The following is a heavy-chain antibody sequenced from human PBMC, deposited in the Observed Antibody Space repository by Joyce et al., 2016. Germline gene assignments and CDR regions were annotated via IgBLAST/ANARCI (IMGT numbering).Heavy chain of an antibody. CDR2: VYWDDEK. V-gene: IGHV2-5*02. J-gene: IGHJ5*02. D-gene: IGHD6-19*01. CDR1: RLSHTTNDGG. CDR3: AFKNSSGWKNWFDP. Sequence: QIPLKESGPTLVKPTQTLTLTCSFSRLSHTTNDGGVGWILQPPGKALEWLEVVYWDDEKRYSPALKSRLTITKDTSKNQVVLTMTNLDPVDTATYYCAFKNSSGWKNWFDPWGQGTLVTVSS.